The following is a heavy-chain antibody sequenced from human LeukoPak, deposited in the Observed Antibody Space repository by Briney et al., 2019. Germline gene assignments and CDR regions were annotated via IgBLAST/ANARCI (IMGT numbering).Heavy chain of an antibody. D-gene: IGHD3-22*01. CDR1: GFTFSSYW. CDR3: AREGLTFDY. Sequence: GGSLRLSCAAPGFTFSSYWMHWVRQAPGKGLVWVSRINNDGSTSYADSVKGRFTISRDNVKNTLYLQMNSLRAEDTAIYYCAREGLTFDYWGQGTLVTVSS. CDR2: INNDGST. V-gene: IGHV3-74*01. J-gene: IGHJ4*02.